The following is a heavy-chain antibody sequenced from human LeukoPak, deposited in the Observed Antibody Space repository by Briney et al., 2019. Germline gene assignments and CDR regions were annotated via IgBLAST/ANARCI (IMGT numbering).Heavy chain of an antibody. CDR1: GGSFNNDY. CDR2: ISNNGCT. J-gene: IGHJ6*03. CDR3: VRDRGPNLHYYIDV. Sequence: SETLSLTCSVSGGSFNNDYWSWIRQTPGKGLEWIGYISNNGCTIYNPSLKTRFTISVDTSKNQFFLKLVSVTAADTDVYFCVRDRGPNLHYYIDVWGKGTTVTVSS. V-gene: IGHV4-59*01. D-gene: IGHD1-7*01.